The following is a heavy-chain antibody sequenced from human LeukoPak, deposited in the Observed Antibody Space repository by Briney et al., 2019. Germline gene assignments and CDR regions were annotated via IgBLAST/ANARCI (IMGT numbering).Heavy chain of an antibody. CDR3: ATGHPSRRAQYYYYYYMDV. J-gene: IGHJ6*03. Sequence: ASVKVSCKASGYTFTSYGISWVRQAPGQGLEWMGWISAYDGNTNYAQKLQGRVTMTTDTSTSTAYMELRSLRSDDTAVYYCATGHPSRRAQYYYYYYMDVWGKGTTVTISS. CDR1: GYTFTSYG. CDR2: ISAYDGNT. D-gene: IGHD2-2*01. V-gene: IGHV1-18*01.